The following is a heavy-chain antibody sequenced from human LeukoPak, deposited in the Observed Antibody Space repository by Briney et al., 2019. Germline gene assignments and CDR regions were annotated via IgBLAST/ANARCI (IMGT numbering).Heavy chain of an antibody. J-gene: IGHJ4*02. CDR3: ATISSGYSYGAPDDY. D-gene: IGHD5-18*01. CDR2: INHSGST. V-gene: IGHV4-34*01. Sequence: PSETLSLTCAVYGGSFSGYYWSWIRQPPGKGLEWIGEINHSGSTNYNPSLKSRVTISVDTSKNQFSLKLSSVTAADTAVYYCATISSGYSYGAPDDYWGQGTLVTVSS. CDR1: GGSFSGYY.